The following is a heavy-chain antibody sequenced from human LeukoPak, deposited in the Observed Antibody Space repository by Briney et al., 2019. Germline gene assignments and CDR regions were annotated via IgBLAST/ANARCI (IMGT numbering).Heavy chain of an antibody. J-gene: IGHJ4*02. Sequence: GASVKVSCKVSGYTLTELSMHWVRQAPGKGLEWMGGFDPEDGETIYAQKFQGRVTMTEDTSTDTAYMELSSLRSEDTAVYYCATYTLRYFDWPHRQSYYFDYWGQGTLVTVSS. CDR1: GYTLTELS. CDR2: FDPEDGET. CDR3: ATYTLRYFDWPHRQSYYFDY. D-gene: IGHD3-9*01. V-gene: IGHV1-24*01.